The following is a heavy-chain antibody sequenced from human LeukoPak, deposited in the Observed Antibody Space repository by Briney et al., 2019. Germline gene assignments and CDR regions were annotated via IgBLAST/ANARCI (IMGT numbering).Heavy chain of an antibody. CDR1: GFSFSNYA. J-gene: IGHJ6*04. CDR3: ARDFGLRCSGGTCYSVYYYGMDV. D-gene: IGHD2-15*01. V-gene: IGHV3-7*03. CDR2: IKQGGSEK. Sequence: GGSLRLSCSASGFSFSNYAMYWVRQAPGKGLEWVANIKQGGSEKYYVDSVKGRFTISRDNTKNSLYLQMNSLRAEDTAVYYCARDFGLRCSGGTCYSVYYYGMDVWGKGTTVTVSS.